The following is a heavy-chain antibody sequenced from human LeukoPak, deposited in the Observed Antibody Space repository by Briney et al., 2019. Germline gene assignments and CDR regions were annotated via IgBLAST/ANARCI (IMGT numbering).Heavy chain of an antibody. V-gene: IGHV1-69*06. CDR2: IIPIFGTA. D-gene: IGHD3-10*01. CDR3: ARLAHYYGSGSYYNYFDY. Sequence: SVKVSCKASGGTFSSYAISWVRQAPGQGLEWMGGIIPIFGTANYAQKFQGRVTITADKSTSTAHMELSSLRSEDTAVYYCARLAHYYGSGSYYNYFDYWGQGTLVTDSS. J-gene: IGHJ4*02. CDR1: GGTFSSYA.